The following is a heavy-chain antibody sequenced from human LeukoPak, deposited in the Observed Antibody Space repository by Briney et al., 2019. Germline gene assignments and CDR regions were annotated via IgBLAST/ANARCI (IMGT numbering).Heavy chain of an antibody. V-gene: IGHV3-15*01. CDR1: GFTFSDYL. CDR3: TTDEDSGSYLY. J-gene: IGHJ4*02. Sequence: PGGSLRLSCAASGFTFSDYLMDWVRQAPGKGLEWVGRIKSKTDGGTTDYAAPVKGRFTISRDDSKNTLYLQMNSLKTEDTAVYYCTTDEDSGSYLYWGQGTLVTVSS. D-gene: IGHD1-26*01. CDR2: IKSKTDGGTT.